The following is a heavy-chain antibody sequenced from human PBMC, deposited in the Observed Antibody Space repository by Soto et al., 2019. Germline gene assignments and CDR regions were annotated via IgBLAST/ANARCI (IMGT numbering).Heavy chain of an antibody. V-gene: IGHV1-2*02. CDR3: AKWGCGAGTCYSDS. CDR2: INPSTGYT. Sequence: ASVKVSCKTSGYSFSNFYIHWVRQAPGQGLEWMGWINPSTGYTKYAQKFQGRVAMTRDTSINTGYMELTRLRSDDTAVYYCAKWGCGAGTCYSDSWGHGTLVTVSS. CDR1: GYSFSNFY. D-gene: IGHD6-13*01. J-gene: IGHJ4*01.